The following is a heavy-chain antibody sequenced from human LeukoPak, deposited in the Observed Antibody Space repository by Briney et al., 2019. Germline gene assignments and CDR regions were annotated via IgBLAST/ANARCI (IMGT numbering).Heavy chain of an antibody. CDR2: ISPYNDNA. J-gene: IGHJ4*02. V-gene: IGHV1-18*01. CDR1: GYSFTNYG. Sequence: GASVKVSCKXSGYSFTNYGISWVRQAPGQGLEWMGWISPYNDNANYSQKLQGRVTMTTDTSTTTVYMEVRSLRSDDTAVYYCVRDLDTTMAARYLFESWGQGTLVTVSS. D-gene: IGHD5-18*01. CDR3: VRDLDTTMAARYLFES.